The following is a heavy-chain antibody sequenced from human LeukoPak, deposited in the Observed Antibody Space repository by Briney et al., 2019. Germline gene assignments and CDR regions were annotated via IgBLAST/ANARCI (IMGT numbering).Heavy chain of an antibody. D-gene: IGHD6-13*01. CDR1: GGSISSGDYY. Sequence: ASETLSLTCTVSGGSISSGDYYWSWIRQHPGKGLEWIGYIYHSGSTYYNPSLKSRVTISVDTSKNQFSLKLRSVTAADTAVYYCARGRVAAAAPYAFDIWGQGTMVTVSS. V-gene: IGHV4-31*03. CDR2: IYHSGST. J-gene: IGHJ3*02. CDR3: ARGRVAAAAPYAFDI.